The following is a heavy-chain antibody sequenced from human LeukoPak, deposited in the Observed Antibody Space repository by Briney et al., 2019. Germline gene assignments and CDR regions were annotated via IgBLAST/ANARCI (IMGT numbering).Heavy chain of an antibody. CDR1: GGSISSGGYS. D-gene: IGHD6-19*01. CDR3: ARHYRQFGGWYRAFDY. Sequence: PSQTLSLTCAVSGGSISSGGYSWSWIRQPPGKGLEWIGYIYHSGSTYYNPSLKSRVTISVDTSKNQFSLKLSSVTAADTAVYYCARHYRQFGGWYRAFDYWGQGTLVTVSS. CDR2: IYHSGST. V-gene: IGHV4-30-2*01. J-gene: IGHJ4*02.